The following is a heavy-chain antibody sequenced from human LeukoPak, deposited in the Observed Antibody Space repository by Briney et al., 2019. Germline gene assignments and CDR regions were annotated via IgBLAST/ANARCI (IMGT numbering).Heavy chain of an antibody. J-gene: IGHJ4*02. CDR2: IDSDGSNT. CDR1: GFTFSSYW. CDR3: AREGGNDYHLDY. V-gene: IGHV3-74*01. D-gene: IGHD4-11*01. Sequence: GGSLRLSCAASGFTFSSYWIHWVRQAPGKGLVWVSDIDSDGSNTNYADSVKGRFTISGDNAKNTLYLQMNSLRAEDTAVYYCAREGGNDYHLDYWGQGTLVTVSS.